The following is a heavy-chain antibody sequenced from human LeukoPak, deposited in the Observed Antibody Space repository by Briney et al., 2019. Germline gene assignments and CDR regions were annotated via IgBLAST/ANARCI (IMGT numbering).Heavy chain of an antibody. CDR2: ISAYNGNT. V-gene: IGHV1-18*01. J-gene: IGHJ6*02. CDR1: GYTFTSYG. CDR3: ARDGLSGYDRYGMDV. D-gene: IGHD5-12*01. Sequence: GASVKVSCKASGYTFTSYGISWMRQAPGQGLEWMGWISAYNGNTNYAQKLQGRVTMTTDTSTSTAYMELRSLRSDDTAVYYCARDGLSGYDRYGMDVWGQGTTVTVSS.